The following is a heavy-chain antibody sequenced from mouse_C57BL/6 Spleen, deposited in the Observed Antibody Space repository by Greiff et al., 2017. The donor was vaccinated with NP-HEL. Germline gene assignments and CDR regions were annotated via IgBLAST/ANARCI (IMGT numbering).Heavy chain of an antibody. CDR2: IYPGDGDT. Sequence: VQLQQSGPELVKPGASVKISCKASGYAFSSSWMNWVKQRPGKGLEWIGRIYPGDGDTNYNGKFKGKATLTADKSSSTAYMQLSSLTSEDSAVYFCARSDLWYFDVWGTGTTVTVSS. J-gene: IGHJ1*03. CDR1: GYAFSSSW. CDR3: ARSDLWYFDV. V-gene: IGHV1-82*01.